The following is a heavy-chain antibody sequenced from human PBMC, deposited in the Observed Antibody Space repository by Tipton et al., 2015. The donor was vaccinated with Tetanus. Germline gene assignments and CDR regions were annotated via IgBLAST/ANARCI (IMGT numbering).Heavy chain of an antibody. J-gene: IGHJ4*02. D-gene: IGHD3-3*01. CDR1: GGSISSGGYY. CDR2: IYYSGST. CDR3: ARGGFWSGYYTDY. V-gene: IGHV4-31*03. Sequence: TLSLTCTVSGGSISSGGYYWSWIRQHPGKGLEWIGYIYYSGSTYYNPSLKSRVTISVDTSKNQFSLKLSSVTAADTAVYYCARGGFWSGYYTDYWGQGTLVTVSS.